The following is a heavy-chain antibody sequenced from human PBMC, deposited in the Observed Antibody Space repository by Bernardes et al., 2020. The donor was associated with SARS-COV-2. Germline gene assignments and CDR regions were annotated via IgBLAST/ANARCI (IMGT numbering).Heavy chain of an antibody. J-gene: IGHJ6*02. CDR1: GYTFTRYY. CDR2: ITPKSGDT. Sequence: SVKVGCTASGYTFTRYYIYWVRQAPGQGLEWKGWITPKSGDTDYAQKFQDRVTMTRDTYIATAYMELSRLRSDDTAVYYCAGGSGVITFGGVMSVGPAYGLDVWGQGTTGTVSS. CDR3: AGGSGVITFGGVMSVGPAYGLDV. V-gene: IGHV1-2*02. D-gene: IGHD3-16*01.